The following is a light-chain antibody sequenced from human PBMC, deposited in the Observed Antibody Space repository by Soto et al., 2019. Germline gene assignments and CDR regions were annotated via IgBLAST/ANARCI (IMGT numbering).Light chain of an antibody. Sequence: QSALTLPASVSGSPGQSVTISCTGTSSDVGGYNYVSWYQQHPGKAPKLMIYDVSNRPSGVSNRFTGSKSGNTASLTYSGLQDEDDADYSCSSYTSSSPRVFGGGTKVT. CDR2: DVS. V-gene: IGLV2-14*01. CDR3: SSYTSSSPRV. CDR1: SSDVGGYNY. J-gene: IGLJ2*01.